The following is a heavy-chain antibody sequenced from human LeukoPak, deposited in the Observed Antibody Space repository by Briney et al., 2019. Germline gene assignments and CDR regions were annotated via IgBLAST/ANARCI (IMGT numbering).Heavy chain of an antibody. CDR3: ARDQWYSSSWSTEGY. CDR2: IIPILGIA. J-gene: IGHJ4*02. CDR1: GGTFSSYA. Sequence: SVKASCKASGGTFSSYAISWVRQAPGQGLEWMGRIIPILGIANYAQKFQGRVTITADKSTSTAYMELSSLRSEDTAVYYCARDQWYSSSWSTEGYWGQGTLVTVSS. V-gene: IGHV1-69*04. D-gene: IGHD6-13*01.